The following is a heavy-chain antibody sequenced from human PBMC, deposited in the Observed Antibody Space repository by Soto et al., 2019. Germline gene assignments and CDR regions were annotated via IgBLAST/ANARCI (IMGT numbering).Heavy chain of an antibody. J-gene: IGHJ5*02. D-gene: IGHD2-8*01. Sequence: SVKVSCKASGGTFSSYAISWVRQAPGQGLEWMGGIIPIFGTANYAQKFQGRVTITADESTSTAYMELSSLRSEDTAVYYCARDSLVYSTFKRLNWFDPWGQGTLVTVSS. CDR2: IIPIFGTA. CDR3: ARDSLVYSTFKRLNWFDP. CDR1: GGTFSSYA. V-gene: IGHV1-69*13.